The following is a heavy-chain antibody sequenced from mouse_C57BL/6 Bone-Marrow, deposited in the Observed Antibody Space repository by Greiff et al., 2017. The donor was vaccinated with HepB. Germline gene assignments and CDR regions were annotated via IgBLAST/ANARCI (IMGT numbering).Heavy chain of an antibody. CDR2: ISDGGSYT. CDR1: GFTFSSYA. Sequence: EVKLVESGGGLVKPGGSLKLSCAASGFTFSSYAMSWVRQTPEKRLEWVATISDGGSYTYYPDNVKGRFTISRDNAKNNLYLQMSHLKSEDTAMYYCPRSTIVTTSYWYFDVWGTGTTVTVAS. V-gene: IGHV5-4*03. CDR3: PRSTIVTTSYWYFDV. D-gene: IGHD2-5*01. J-gene: IGHJ1*03.